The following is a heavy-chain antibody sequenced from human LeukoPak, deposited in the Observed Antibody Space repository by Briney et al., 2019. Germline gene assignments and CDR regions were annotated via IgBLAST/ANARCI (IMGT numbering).Heavy chain of an antibody. V-gene: IGHV3-23*01. D-gene: IGHD3-3*01. CDR3: AKSGSGYYI. CDR2: ITGSGRGDST. J-gene: IGHJ4*02. CDR1: GFTFSSSA. Sequence: TGGSLRLSCAASGFTFSSSAMSWVRQAPGKGLKWVSSITGSGRGDSTNYADSVKGRFTISRDNSKSTLYLQMNSLRAEDTAIYYCAKSGSGYYIWGQGTLVTVSS.